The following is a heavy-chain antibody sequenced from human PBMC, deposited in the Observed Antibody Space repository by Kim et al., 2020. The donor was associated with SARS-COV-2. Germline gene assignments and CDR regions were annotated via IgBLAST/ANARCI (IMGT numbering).Heavy chain of an antibody. CDR1: GGSISSSSYY. V-gene: IGHV4-39*01. D-gene: IGHD6-6*01. CDR2: IYYSGST. J-gene: IGHJ3*02. Sequence: SETLSLTCTVSGGSISSSSYYWGWIRQPPGKGLEWIGSIYYSGSTYYNPSLKSRVTISVDTSKNQFSLKLSSVTAADTAVYYCARHGPSSLNDAFDIWGQGTMVTVSS. CDR3: ARHGPSSLNDAFDI.